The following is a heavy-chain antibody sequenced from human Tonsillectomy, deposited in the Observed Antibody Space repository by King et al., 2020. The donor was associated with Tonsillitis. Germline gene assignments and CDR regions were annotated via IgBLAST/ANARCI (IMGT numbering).Heavy chain of an antibody. Sequence: VQLVESGGGLVQPGGSLRLSCAASGFTFSSYCMSWVRQAPGKGLEWVANIKQDGTEKYYVDFVEGRFTISRDNAKNSLYLQMNSLRAEDTAVYYCARVSGSWANCQHWGQGALVTVSS. CDR2: IKQDGTEK. J-gene: IGHJ1*01. CDR3: ARVSGSWANCQH. D-gene: IGHD6-13*01. CDR1: GFTFSSYC. V-gene: IGHV3-7*01.